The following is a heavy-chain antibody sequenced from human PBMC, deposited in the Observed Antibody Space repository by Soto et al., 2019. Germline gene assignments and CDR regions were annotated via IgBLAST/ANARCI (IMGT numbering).Heavy chain of an antibody. V-gene: IGHV1-69*13. CDR2: IIPIFGTA. J-gene: IGHJ6*02. Sequence: SVKVSCKASGGTFSSYAISWVRQAPGQGLEWMGGIIPIFGTANYAQKFQGGVTITADESTSTAYMELSSLRSEDTAVYYCAVGYCSSTSCYTPTYYYYYGMDVWGQGTTVTVSS. CDR1: GGTFSSYA. D-gene: IGHD2-2*02. CDR3: AVGYCSSTSCYTPTYYYYYGMDV.